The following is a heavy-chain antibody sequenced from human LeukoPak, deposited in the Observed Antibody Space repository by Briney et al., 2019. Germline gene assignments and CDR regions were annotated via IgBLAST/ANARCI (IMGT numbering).Heavy chain of an antibody. CDR1: GYTFTGYY. D-gene: IGHD3-10*01. V-gene: IGHV1-2*02. CDR2: INPNSGGT. Sequence: GASVKVSCKASGYTFTGYYMHWVRQAPGQGLEWMGWINPNSGGTNYAQKFQGRVTMTRDTSISTAYMELSRLRSDDTAVYYCASPYGSGTLGAFDIWGQGTMVTVSS. J-gene: IGHJ3*02. CDR3: ASPYGSGTLGAFDI.